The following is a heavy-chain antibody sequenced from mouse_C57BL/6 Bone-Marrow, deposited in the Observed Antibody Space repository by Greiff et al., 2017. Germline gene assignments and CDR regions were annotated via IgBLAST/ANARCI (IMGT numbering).Heavy chain of an antibody. CDR1: GYSFTGYY. CDR2: INPSTGGT. Sequence: VQLQQSGPELVKPGASVKISCKASGYSFTGYYMNWVKQSPEKSLEWIGEINPSTGGTTSNQKFKAKATLTVDKSSSTAYMQLKSLTSEDSAVYYCARSNHYYGSSPWYFDVWGTGTTVTVSS. V-gene: IGHV1-42*01. D-gene: IGHD1-1*01. CDR3: ARSNHYYGSSPWYFDV. J-gene: IGHJ1*03.